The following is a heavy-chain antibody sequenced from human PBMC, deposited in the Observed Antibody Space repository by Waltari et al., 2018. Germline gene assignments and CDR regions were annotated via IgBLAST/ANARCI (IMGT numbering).Heavy chain of an antibody. V-gene: IGHV4-38-2*01. CDR1: GHSIGRAFY. CDR3: AGQSTSAWTFDS. J-gene: IGHJ4*02. Sequence: QVYLEESGTGLVKPSETLSLTCGVSGHSIGRAFYWGWVRQPPGKGLEWIGVLYHGGTTSYSPSLRSRVSISMDTSKNQFSLKLTSVTAADTAVYYCAGQSTSAWTFDSWGQGTLVTVSS. CDR2: LYHGGTT. D-gene: IGHD1-26*01.